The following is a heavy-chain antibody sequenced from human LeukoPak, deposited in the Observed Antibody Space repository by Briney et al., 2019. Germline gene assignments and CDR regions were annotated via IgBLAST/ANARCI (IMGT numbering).Heavy chain of an antibody. CDR2: IYHSGST. Sequence: SETLSLTCTVSGGSISSYYWSWIRQPPGKGLEWIGYIYHSGSTYYNPSLKSRVTISVDRSKNQFSLKLSSVTAADTAVYYCARDIYDSSGYYHDYWGQGTLVTVSS. V-gene: IGHV4-59*12. CDR3: ARDIYDSSGYYHDY. J-gene: IGHJ4*02. CDR1: GGSISSYY. D-gene: IGHD3-22*01.